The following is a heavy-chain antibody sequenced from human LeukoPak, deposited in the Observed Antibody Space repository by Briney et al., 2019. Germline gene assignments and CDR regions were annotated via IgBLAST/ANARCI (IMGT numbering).Heavy chain of an antibody. CDR3: ARGKYYDFWSGPIDY. Sequence: SSETLSLTCTVSGGSISIYYWSWIRQPPGKGLEWIGYIYYSGSTNYNPSLKSRVTISVDTSKNQFSLKLSSVTAADTAVYYCARGKYYDFWSGPIDYWGQGTLVTVSS. D-gene: IGHD3-3*01. J-gene: IGHJ4*02. CDR1: GGSISIYY. CDR2: IYYSGST. V-gene: IGHV4-59*12.